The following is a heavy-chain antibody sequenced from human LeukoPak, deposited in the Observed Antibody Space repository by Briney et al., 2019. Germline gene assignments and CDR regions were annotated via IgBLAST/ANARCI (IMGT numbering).Heavy chain of an antibody. V-gene: IGHV1-69*04. D-gene: IGHD3-10*01. CDR1: GGTFSSYA. J-gene: IGHJ3*02. CDR3: ARDPSGHNAFDI. Sequence: ASVKVSCKASGGTFSSYAISWVRQAPGQGLEWMGRIIPILGLANYAQKFQGRVTITADKSTSTAYMELSSLRSEDTAVYYCARDPSGHNAFDIWGQGTMVTVSS. CDR2: IIPILGLA.